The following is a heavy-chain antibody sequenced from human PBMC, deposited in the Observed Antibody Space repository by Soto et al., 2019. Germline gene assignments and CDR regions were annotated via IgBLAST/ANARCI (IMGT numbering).Heavy chain of an antibody. CDR2: ISAYNGDT. CDR3: ARDWSRYYDNSGLIWFY. CDR1: GYTFRSYC. Sequence: ASVKVSCKASGYTFRSYCISWVRQAPGQGLEWVGWISAYNGDTQYAPKFQDRITLTTETSTDTAYMELRSLRLDDTAVYYCARDWSRYYDNSGLIWFYWGQGSLVTVSS. V-gene: IGHV1-18*04. D-gene: IGHD3-22*01. J-gene: IGHJ4*02.